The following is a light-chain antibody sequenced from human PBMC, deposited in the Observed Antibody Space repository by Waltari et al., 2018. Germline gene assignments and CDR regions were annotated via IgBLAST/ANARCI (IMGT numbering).Light chain of an antibody. CDR2: DND. CDR3: AAWDTSLDGYV. CDR1: PPNIGNNS. Sequence: QFVLTQPPSVSAAPGQKVTISCSGSPPNIGNNSKSWYKQLPGTAPKLLIYDNDNRPSGIPDRFSGSKSGTSATLGITGLQTGDEADYYCAAWDTSLDGYVFGTGTKVTVL. J-gene: IGLJ1*01. V-gene: IGLV1-51*01.